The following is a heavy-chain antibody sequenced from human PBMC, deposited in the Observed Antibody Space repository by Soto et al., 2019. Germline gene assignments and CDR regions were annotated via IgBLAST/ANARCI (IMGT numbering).Heavy chain of an antibody. V-gene: IGHV4-34*01. CDR2: INHSGST. D-gene: IGHD3-22*01. Sequence: PSETLSLTCAVYGGSFSGYYWSWIRQPPGKGLEWIGEINHSGSTNYNPSLKSRVTISVDTSKNQFSLKLSSVTAADTAVYYCARASRISYDSSGPMFRWGQGTLVTVSS. CDR1: GGSFSGYY. J-gene: IGHJ4*02. CDR3: ARASRISYDSSGPMFR.